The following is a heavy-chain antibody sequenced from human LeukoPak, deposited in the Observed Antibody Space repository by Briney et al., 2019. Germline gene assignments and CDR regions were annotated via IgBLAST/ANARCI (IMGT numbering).Heavy chain of an antibody. Sequence: GGSLRLSCAASGFTFSSYAMHWVRQAPGKGLEWVAVISYDGSNKYYADSVKGRFTISRDNAKNSLYLQMNSLRAEDTAVYYCARDQSGILTGYDYWGQGTLVTVSS. V-gene: IGHV3-30-3*01. CDR1: GFTFSSYA. D-gene: IGHD3-9*01. CDR2: ISYDGSNK. J-gene: IGHJ4*02. CDR3: ARDQSGILTGYDY.